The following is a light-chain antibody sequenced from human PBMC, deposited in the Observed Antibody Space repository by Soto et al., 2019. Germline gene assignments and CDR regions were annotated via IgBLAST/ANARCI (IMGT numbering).Light chain of an antibody. V-gene: IGKV3-20*01. Sequence: EIGLTQSPGTLSLSPRDRATLSCRASQSVSNNSVAWYQHRPGQAPRLLIYAASSRAPGIPDRFSGSGSGTDFTLTISRLEPEDFAVYYCQQYAASLRTFGQGTQVEV. CDR2: AAS. CDR3: QQYAASLRT. J-gene: IGKJ1*01. CDR1: QSVSNNS.